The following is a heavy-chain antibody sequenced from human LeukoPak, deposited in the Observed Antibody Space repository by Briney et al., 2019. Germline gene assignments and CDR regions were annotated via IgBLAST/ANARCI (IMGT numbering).Heavy chain of an antibody. CDR3: ARGILMVYDGFDF. Sequence: GGSLRLSCAASGFTFSSYWMSWVRQAPGKGLEWVANIKQDGSEKYYVDSVKGRFTISRDDAKNSLYLQMNSLRAEDTAVYYCARGILMVYDGFDFWGQGTLVTVSS. CDR1: GFTFSSYW. D-gene: IGHD2-8*01. CDR2: IKQDGSEK. J-gene: IGHJ4*02. V-gene: IGHV3-7*01.